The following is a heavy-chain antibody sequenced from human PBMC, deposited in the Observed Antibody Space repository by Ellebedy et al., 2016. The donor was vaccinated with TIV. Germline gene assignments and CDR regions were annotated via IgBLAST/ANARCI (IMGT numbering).Heavy chain of an antibody. CDR3: AKDGQWLVRGSLDY. CDR1: GFTFNTYG. Sequence: PGGSLRLSCSASGFTFNTYGMHWVRQAPGKGLEWVAFMRYDGSDKLYADSVKGRFTISRDNSKNTLFLQMNSLRAEDTAVYYCAKDGQWLVRGSLDYWGQGTLVTVSS. V-gene: IGHV3-30*02. CDR2: MRYDGSDK. D-gene: IGHD6-19*01. J-gene: IGHJ4*02.